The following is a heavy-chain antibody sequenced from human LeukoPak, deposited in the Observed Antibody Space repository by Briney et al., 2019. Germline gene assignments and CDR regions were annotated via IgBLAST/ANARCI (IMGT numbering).Heavy chain of an antibody. CDR3: AREGGYDFIWGKRYYYGMDV. CDR1: GFTFSSYE. D-gene: IGHD5-12*01. Sequence: PGGSLRLSCAASGFTFSSYEMNWVRQAPGKGLEWVSYISSSGSTIYYADPVKGRFTISRDNAKNSLYLQMNSLRAEDTAVYYCAREGGYDFIWGKRYYYGMDVWGKGTTVTVSS. V-gene: IGHV3-48*03. J-gene: IGHJ6*04. CDR2: ISSSGSTI.